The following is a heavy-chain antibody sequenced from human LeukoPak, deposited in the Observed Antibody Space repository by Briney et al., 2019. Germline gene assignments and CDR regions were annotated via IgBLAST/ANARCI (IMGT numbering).Heavy chain of an antibody. CDR3: ARVGRRAHSYFDY. CDR1: GGTFSSYA. V-gene: IGHV1-69*05. J-gene: IGHJ4*02. Sequence: ASVEVSCKASGGTFSSYAISWVRQAPGQGLEWMGGIIPIFGTANYAQKFQGRVTITTDESTSTAYMELSSLRSEDTAVYYCARVGRRAHSYFDYWGQGTLVTVSS. CDR2: IIPIFGTA.